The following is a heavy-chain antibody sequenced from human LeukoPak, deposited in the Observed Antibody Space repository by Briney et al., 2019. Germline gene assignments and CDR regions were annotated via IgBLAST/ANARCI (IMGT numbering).Heavy chain of an antibody. D-gene: IGHD3-22*01. J-gene: IGHJ4*02. Sequence: PSETLSLTCTVSGGSISSYYWSWIRQPPGKGLEWIGYIYYSGSTNYNPSLKSRVTISVDTSKNQFSLKLSSVTAADTAVYYCARDNHDSSGYYPYYFGYWGQGTLVILSS. CDR2: IYYSGST. V-gene: IGHV4-59*01. CDR1: GGSISSYY. CDR3: ARDNHDSSGYYPYYFGY.